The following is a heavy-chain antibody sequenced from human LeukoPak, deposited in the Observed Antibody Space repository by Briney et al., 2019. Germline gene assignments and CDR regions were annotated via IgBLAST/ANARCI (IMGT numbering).Heavy chain of an antibody. Sequence: PSETLSLTCTVSGGSVYSSDYYWGWVRQPPGKGPEWIGDIFYTGKTNYNPSLKSRVSISIDTSKNQFSLKLTSVTVADTAVYYCARVFDSWGQGTLVTVSS. J-gene: IGHJ4*02. CDR1: GGSVYSSDYY. CDR3: ARVFDS. CDR2: IFYTGKT. V-gene: IGHV4-39*07.